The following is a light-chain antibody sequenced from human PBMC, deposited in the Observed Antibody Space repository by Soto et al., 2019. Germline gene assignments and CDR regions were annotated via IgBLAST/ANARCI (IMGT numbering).Light chain of an antibody. J-gene: IGKJ4*01. CDR3: QQHGSSQT. CDR1: QSVSSTY. Sequence: EIVLTQSPGTLSLSPGERAALSCRASQSVSSTYLAWYQQKPGQAPRLLIYGASSRATGIADRFSGSGSGRDFTLIISRLEPEDFAVYYCQQHGSSQTFGGGTKVEIK. V-gene: IGKV3-20*01. CDR2: GAS.